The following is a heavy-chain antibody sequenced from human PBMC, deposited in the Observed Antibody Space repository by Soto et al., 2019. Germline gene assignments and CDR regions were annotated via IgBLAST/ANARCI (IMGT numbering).Heavy chain of an antibody. Sequence: GSLRLSCAASGFTFSYYSMNWVRQAPGKGLEWVSSISGGSSYIYYADSLRGRITISRDNAKNSLYLQINSLRAEDTAVYSCARTSSGSGSFYDRAIDYWGQGTLVTVS. CDR2: ISGGSSYI. V-gene: IGHV3-21*01. D-gene: IGHD3-10*01. J-gene: IGHJ4*02. CDR1: GFTFSYYS. CDR3: ARTSSGSGSFYDRAIDY.